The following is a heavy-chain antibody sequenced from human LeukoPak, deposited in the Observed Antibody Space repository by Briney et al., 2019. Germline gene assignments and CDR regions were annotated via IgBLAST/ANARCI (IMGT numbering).Heavy chain of an antibody. Sequence: GGSLRLSCAASGFTFSVYLMHWVRQAPGKGLVWVSLIKSDGSSAMYADSVKGRFSISRDNAKNKLYLQMNSLRAEDTAVYFCARELASAAFDYWGQGTPVTVSS. V-gene: IGHV3-74*03. CDR1: GFTFSVYL. J-gene: IGHJ4*02. CDR3: ARELASAAFDY. D-gene: IGHD5-12*01. CDR2: IKSDGSSA.